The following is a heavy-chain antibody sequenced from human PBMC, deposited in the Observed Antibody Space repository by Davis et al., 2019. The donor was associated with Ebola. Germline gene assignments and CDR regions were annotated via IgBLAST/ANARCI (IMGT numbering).Heavy chain of an antibody. D-gene: IGHD6-19*01. CDR1: GGSISSSNW. J-gene: IGHJ3*02. CDR2: IYHSGST. V-gene: IGHV4-4*02. Sequence: PSETLSLTCAVSGGSISSSNWWSWVRQPPGKGLEWIGEIYHSGSTNYNPSLKSRVTISVDTSKNQFSLKLSSVTAADTAVYYCASQTGIAVAGAFDIWGQGTMVTVSS. CDR3: ASQTGIAVAGAFDI.